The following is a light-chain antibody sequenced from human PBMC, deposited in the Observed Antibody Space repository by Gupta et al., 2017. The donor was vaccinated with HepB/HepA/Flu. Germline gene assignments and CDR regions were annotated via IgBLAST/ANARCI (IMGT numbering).Light chain of an antibody. CDR1: QNISNW. CDR2: KVI. J-gene: IGKJ1*01. Sequence: DIQMTQSPSTLSASVGDRVTITCRASQNISNWFAWYQQKPGKPPKLLIFKVIGLETGVPSRFSGSGTGTXFTLTIXGLRPDDSATYYCHQYYTYSGTFGXGTKVEV. V-gene: IGKV1-5*03. CDR3: HQYYTYSGT.